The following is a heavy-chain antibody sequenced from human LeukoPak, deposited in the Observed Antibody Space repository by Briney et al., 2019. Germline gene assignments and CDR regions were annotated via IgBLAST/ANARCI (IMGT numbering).Heavy chain of an antibody. CDR3: ARALGYYYDSSGYSWFDP. D-gene: IGHD3-22*01. CDR1: GYSFTSYW. CDR2: IYPGDSDT. V-gene: IGHV5-51*01. Sequence: GESLKISCKGSGYSFTSYWIGWVRQMPGKGLEWMGIIYPGDSDTRYSPSFQGQVTISADKSISTAYLQWSSLKASDTAMYYCARALGYYYDSSGYSWFDPWGQGTLVTVSS. J-gene: IGHJ5*02.